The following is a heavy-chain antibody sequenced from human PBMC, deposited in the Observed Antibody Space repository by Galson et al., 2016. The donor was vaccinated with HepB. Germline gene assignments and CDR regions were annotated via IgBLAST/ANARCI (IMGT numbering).Heavy chain of an antibody. CDR1: GFTFSSYS. D-gene: IGHD2-2*01. Sequence: SLRLSCAASGFTFSSYSMTWVRQAPGKGLEWVSSISSSSSYIYYADSVKGRFTISRDNAKNSLYLQMNSLRVEDTAIYYCARGLYAAILDVWGQGTTVTVSS. J-gene: IGHJ6*02. CDR3: ARGLYAAILDV. CDR2: ISSSSSYI. V-gene: IGHV3-21*01.